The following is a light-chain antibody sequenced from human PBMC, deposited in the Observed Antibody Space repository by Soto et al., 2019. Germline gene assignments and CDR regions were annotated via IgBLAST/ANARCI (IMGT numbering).Light chain of an antibody. V-gene: IGLV1-47*01. CDR3: AAWDDSLSGRVV. J-gene: IGLJ2*01. CDR2: RNN. Sequence: QSVLTQPPTASGTPGQRVTISCSGSSSNIGSNSVYWYQQLPGTAPKLLICRNNQRPSGVPDRFSGSKSGTSASLAISGLRSEDDADYYCAAWDDSLSGRVVFGGGTKLTVL. CDR1: SSNIGSNS.